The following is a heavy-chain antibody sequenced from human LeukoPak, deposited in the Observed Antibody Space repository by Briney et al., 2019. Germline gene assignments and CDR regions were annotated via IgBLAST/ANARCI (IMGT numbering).Heavy chain of an antibody. J-gene: IGHJ4*02. CDR2: ISGSGGST. CDR3: AKAYGSGWAPFDY. D-gene: IGHD6-19*01. V-gene: IGHV3-23*01. Sequence: GGSLRLSCAASGFTFSSYAMSWLRQAPGKGLEWVSTISGSGGSTDYADSVKGRFTISRDNSKNTLYLQMNSLRAEDTAVYYCAKAYGSGWAPFDYWGQGTLVTVSS. CDR1: GFTFSSYA.